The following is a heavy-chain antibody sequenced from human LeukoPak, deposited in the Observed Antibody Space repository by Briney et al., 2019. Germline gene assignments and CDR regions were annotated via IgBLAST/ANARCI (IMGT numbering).Heavy chain of an antibody. Sequence: SETLSLTCAVSGGSISSSSYYWGWIRQPPGKGLEWIGSIYYSGSTYYNPSLKSRVTISVDTSKNQFSLKLSSVTAADTAVYYCASRGLGSSWGVDWFDPWGQGTLVTVSS. D-gene: IGHD6-13*01. CDR3: ASRGLGSSWGVDWFDP. CDR1: GGSISSSSYY. V-gene: IGHV4-39*01. CDR2: IYYSGST. J-gene: IGHJ5*02.